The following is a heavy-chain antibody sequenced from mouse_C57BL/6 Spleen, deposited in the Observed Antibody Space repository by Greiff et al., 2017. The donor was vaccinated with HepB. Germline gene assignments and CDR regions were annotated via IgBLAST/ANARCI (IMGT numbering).Heavy chain of an antibody. Sequence: QVQLQQSGAELVRPGASVTLSCKASGYTFTDYEMHWVKQTPVHGLEWIGAIDPETGGTAYNQKFKGKAILTADKSSSTAYMELLSLTSEDSAVYYCTRRLYGNYFDDWGQGTTLTVSS. CDR1: GYTFTDYE. CDR3: TRRLYGNYFDD. D-gene: IGHD2-1*01. J-gene: IGHJ2*01. V-gene: IGHV1-15*01. CDR2: IDPETGGT.